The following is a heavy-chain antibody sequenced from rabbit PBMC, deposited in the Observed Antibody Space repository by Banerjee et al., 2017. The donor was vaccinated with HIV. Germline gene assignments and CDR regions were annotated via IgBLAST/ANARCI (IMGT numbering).Heavy chain of an antibody. V-gene: IGHV1S45*01. CDR3: ARDHVDDGGAASL. D-gene: IGHD4-2*01. CDR1: GFSFSRNYC. Sequence: QEQLEESGGDLVKPEGSLTLTCTASGFSFSRNYCIWWVRQAPGKGLEWIGCIGSNNGNTWYASWAKGRFTISKASSTTVTLQMTSLTAADTATYFCARDHVDDGGAASLWGPGTLVTVS. CDR2: IGSNNGNT. J-gene: IGHJ4*01.